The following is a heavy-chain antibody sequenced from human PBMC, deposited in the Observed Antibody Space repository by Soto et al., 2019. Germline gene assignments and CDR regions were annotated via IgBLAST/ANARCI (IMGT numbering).Heavy chain of an antibody. J-gene: IGHJ4*03. Sequence: GGSLRLSCATSGFIFRIYDMCWVRQAPGKGLEWVSGISPTGGTTYYADSVKGRFTISRDNSGHTLFFTLKSLRVDDTAIYYCAKLAPELSTSPRYFYSWGQGALVTVSS. CDR2: ISPTGGTT. CDR3: AKLAPELSTSPRYFYS. D-gene: IGHD1-7*01. V-gene: IGHV3-23*01. CDR1: GFIFRIYD.